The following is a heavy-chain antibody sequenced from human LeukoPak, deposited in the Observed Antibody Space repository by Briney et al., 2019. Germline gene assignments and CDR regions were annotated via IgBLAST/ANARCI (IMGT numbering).Heavy chain of an antibody. CDR3: AREGRLELDY. V-gene: IGHV4-34*01. J-gene: IGHJ4*02. Sequence: PSEILSLTCAVYGGSFSDYYWGWIRQPPGKGLEWIGSIYYSGSTYYNPSLKSRVTISVDTSKNQFSLKLSSVTAADTAVYYCAREGRLELDYWGQGTLVTVSS. D-gene: IGHD1-7*01. CDR2: IYYSGST. CDR1: GGSFSDYY.